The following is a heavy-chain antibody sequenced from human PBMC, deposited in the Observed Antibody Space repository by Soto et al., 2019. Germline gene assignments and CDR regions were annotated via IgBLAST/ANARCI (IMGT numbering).Heavy chain of an antibody. V-gene: IGHV1-24*01. Sequence: ASVKVSCKVSGYTLTELSMHWVRQAPGKGLEWMGGFDPEDGETIYAQKFQGRVTMTEDTSTDTAYMELSSLRSEDTAVYYCATSRNYDVWSGYSPYYYYYGMDVWGQGTTVTVSS. J-gene: IGHJ6*02. CDR2: FDPEDGET. CDR1: GYTLTELS. CDR3: ATSRNYDVWSGYSPYYYYYGMDV. D-gene: IGHD3-3*01.